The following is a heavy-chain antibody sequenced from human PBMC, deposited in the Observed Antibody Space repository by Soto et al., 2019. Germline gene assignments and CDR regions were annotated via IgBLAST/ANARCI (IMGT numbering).Heavy chain of an antibody. CDR2: IIPIFGTA. CDR3: ARDQLTGTTGIDY. CDR1: GGTFSSYA. D-gene: IGHD1-7*01. J-gene: IGHJ4*02. Sequence: GASVKVSCKVSGGTFSSYAISWVRQAPGQGLEWMGGIIPIFGTANYAQKFQGRVTITADESTSTAYMELSSLRSEDTAVYYCARDQLTGTTGIDYWGQGTLVTVSS. V-gene: IGHV1-69*13.